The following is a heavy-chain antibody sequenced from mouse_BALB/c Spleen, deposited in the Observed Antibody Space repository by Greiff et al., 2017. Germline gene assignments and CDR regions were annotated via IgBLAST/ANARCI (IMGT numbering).Heavy chain of an antibody. J-gene: IGHJ2*01. CDR1: GFTFSSFG. CDR2: ISSGSSTI. Sequence: DVKLVESGGGLVQPGGSRKLSCAASGFTFSSFGMHWVRQAPEKGLEWVAYISSGSSTIYYADTVKGRFTISRDNPKNTLFLQMTSLRSEDTAMYYCARNQLRDYFDYWGQGTTLTVSS. D-gene: IGHD1-1*01. CDR3: ARNQLRDYFDY. V-gene: IGHV5-17*02.